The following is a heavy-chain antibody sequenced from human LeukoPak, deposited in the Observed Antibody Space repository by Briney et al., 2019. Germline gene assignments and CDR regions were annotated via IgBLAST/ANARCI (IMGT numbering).Heavy chain of an antibody. Sequence: GGSLRLSCAASGFTFSGYAMSWVRQAPGKGLEWVSSISDSGGSTYYADSVKGRFTISRVNSKNTLFLQMNSLVAEDTALYYCAKLQQLVVGTVDYWGQGTLVTVSS. V-gene: IGHV3-23*01. D-gene: IGHD6-13*01. J-gene: IGHJ4*02. CDR2: ISDSGGST. CDR1: GFTFSGYA. CDR3: AKLQQLVVGTVDY.